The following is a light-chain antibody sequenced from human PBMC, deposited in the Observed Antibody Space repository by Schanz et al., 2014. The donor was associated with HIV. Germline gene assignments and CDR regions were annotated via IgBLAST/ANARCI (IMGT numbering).Light chain of an antibody. V-gene: IGLV2-14*02. CDR1: RNDVGTYNL. Sequence: QSALTQPASVSGSPGQSITISCTGTRNDVGTYNLVSWYQQHPGKAPQLMIYEVTKRPSGVSDRFSASKSDNTASLTISGLQTEDEAYYYCASCTISNTWVFGGGTKLTVL. J-gene: IGLJ3*02. CDR3: ASCTISNTWV. CDR2: EVT.